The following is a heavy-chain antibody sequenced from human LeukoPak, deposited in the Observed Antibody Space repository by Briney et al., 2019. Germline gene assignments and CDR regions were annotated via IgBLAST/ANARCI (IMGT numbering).Heavy chain of an antibody. J-gene: IGHJ4*02. CDR2: IIPIFGTP. D-gene: IGHD3-3*01. CDR3: ASLEGYDFWSGYYG. V-gene: IGHV1-69*01. CDR1: GDTFSSYA. Sequence: SVKVSCKASGDTFSSYAISWVRQAPGQGLEWMGGIIPIFGTPRYAQKFQGRVTITADESTSTAYMELSSLTSEDTAVYYCASLEGYDFWSGYYGWGQGTRVTVSS.